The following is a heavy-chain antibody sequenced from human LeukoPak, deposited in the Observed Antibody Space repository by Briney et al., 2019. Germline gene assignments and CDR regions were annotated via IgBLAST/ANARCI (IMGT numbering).Heavy chain of an antibody. V-gene: IGHV3-11*06. CDR3: ARGPPSAYCGDDCYWYFDL. CDR2: ISSSSSYT. J-gene: IGHJ2*01. Sequence: GGSLRLSCAASGFTFSDYYMSWIRQAPGKGLEWVSYISSSSSYTNYADSVKGRFTISRDNAKNSLYLQMNSLRAEDTAVYYCARGPPSAYCGDDCYWYFDLWGRGTLVTVSS. D-gene: IGHD2-21*02. CDR1: GFTFSDYY.